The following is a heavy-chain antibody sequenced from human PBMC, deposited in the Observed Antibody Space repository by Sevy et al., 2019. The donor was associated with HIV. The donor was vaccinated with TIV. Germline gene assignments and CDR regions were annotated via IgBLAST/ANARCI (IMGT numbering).Heavy chain of an antibody. V-gene: IGHV3-53*01. Sequence: GGSLRLSCAASGFSISNNYTAWVRQAPGKGLEWVSVMYSGGSPYYADPVKGGFALSRDMSKNTLYLQMNSLRAEDTAVYYCARGYCGGGSCTAFDPWGQGTLVTVSS. CDR3: ARGYCGGGSCTAFDP. J-gene: IGHJ5*02. D-gene: IGHD2-15*01. CDR2: MYSGGSP. CDR1: GFSISNNY.